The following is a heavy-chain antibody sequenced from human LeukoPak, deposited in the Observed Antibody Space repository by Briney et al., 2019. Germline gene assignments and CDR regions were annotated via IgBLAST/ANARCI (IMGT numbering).Heavy chain of an antibody. Sequence: RASVKVSCKASGGTFSSYAISWVRQAPGQGLEWMGGIIPIFGTANYAQKFQGRVTITTDESTSTAYMELSSLRSEDTAVYYCARGDGSTSCYTGCPLNYWGQGTLVTVSS. J-gene: IGHJ4*02. D-gene: IGHD2-2*02. CDR1: GGTFSSYA. CDR3: ARGDGSTSCYTGCPLNY. CDR2: IIPIFGTA. V-gene: IGHV1-69*05.